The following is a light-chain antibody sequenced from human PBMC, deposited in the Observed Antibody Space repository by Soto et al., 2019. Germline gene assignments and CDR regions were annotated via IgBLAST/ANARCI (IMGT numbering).Light chain of an antibody. CDR1: SSNIGSNY. CDR2: RNN. J-gene: IGLJ1*01. CDR3: AAWDDSLSGLYV. Sequence: QSVLTQPPSASGTPGQRVTISCSGSSSNIGSNYVYWYQQLPGTAPKLLIYRNNQRPSGVPDRFSGSKPGTSASLAISGLRSEDEADYYCAAWDDSLSGLYVFGTGTQAHRP. V-gene: IGLV1-47*01.